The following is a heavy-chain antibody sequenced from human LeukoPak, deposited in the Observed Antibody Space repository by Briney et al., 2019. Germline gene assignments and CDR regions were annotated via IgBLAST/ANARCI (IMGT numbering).Heavy chain of an antibody. J-gene: IGHJ5*02. Sequence: PGGSLRLSCAASGFTFSSYSMNWVRQAPGKGLEWVSSISSSSSYIYYADSVKGRFTISRDNAKNSLYLQMNSLKTEDTAVYYCTTVLSIAAAGSWGQGTLVTVSS. CDR1: GFTFSSYS. V-gene: IGHV3-21*03. CDR2: ISSSSSYI. CDR3: TTVLSIAAAGS. D-gene: IGHD6-13*01.